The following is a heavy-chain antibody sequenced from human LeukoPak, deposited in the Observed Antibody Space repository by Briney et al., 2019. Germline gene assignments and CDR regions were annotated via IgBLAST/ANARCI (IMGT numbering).Heavy chain of an antibody. V-gene: IGHV3-7*01. CDR1: GFTFRSYW. J-gene: IGHJ4*02. Sequence: GGSLRLSCAASGFTFRSYWMSWVGQVPGKGLEWVANIKQDGSEKYYVDSVKGRFTISRDNAKKSLYLQMNSLRSDDTAVYYCARDGAPFDYWGQGTLVIVSS. D-gene: IGHD3-16*01. CDR2: IKQDGSEK. CDR3: ARDGAPFDY.